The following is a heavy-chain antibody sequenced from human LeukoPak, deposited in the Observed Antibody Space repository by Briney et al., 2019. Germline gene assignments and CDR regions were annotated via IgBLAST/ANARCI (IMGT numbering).Heavy chain of an antibody. J-gene: IGHJ6*03. CDR3: ARDFYCGGDCYSSLTAYYYYMDV. CDR2: LYSGGST. CDR1: GFTVSRNY. Sequence: GGSLRLSCAASGFTVSRNYMSWVRQAPGKGLEWVSVLYSGGSTNYADSVKGRFTISRDNSKNTLYLQMNSLRAEDTAVYYCARDFYCGGDCYSSLTAYYYYMDVWGKGTTVTVSS. D-gene: IGHD2-21*02. V-gene: IGHV3-53*01.